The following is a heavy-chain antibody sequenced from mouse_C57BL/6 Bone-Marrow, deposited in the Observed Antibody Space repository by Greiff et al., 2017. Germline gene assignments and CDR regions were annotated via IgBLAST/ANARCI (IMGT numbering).Heavy chain of an antibody. CDR3: ARTGGSSNYAMDY. CDR1: GYTFTSYW. Sequence: QVQLQQPGAELVKPGASVKLSCKASGYTFTSYWMHWVKQRPGTGLEWIGTIHPNSGSTNYNEKFKSKATLTVDKSSSTAYMQLSSLTSEDSAVYYCARTGGSSNYAMDYWGQGTSVTVSS. V-gene: IGHV1-64*01. CDR2: IHPNSGST. J-gene: IGHJ4*01. D-gene: IGHD1-1*01.